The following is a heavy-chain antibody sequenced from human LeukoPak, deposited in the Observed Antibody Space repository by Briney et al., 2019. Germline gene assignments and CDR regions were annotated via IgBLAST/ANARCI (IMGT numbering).Heavy chain of an antibody. Sequence: SETLSLTCTVSNYSITSGYYWGWIRQPPGKGLEWIGSIHHSGTTYYNPSLKSRVTISVDTSKNQFSLNLSSVTAADTAVYYCSRVSRGYDILYWGQGTLVTVSS. CDR1: NYSITSGYY. D-gene: IGHD3-9*01. V-gene: IGHV4-38-2*02. CDR2: IHHSGTT. CDR3: SRVSRGYDILY. J-gene: IGHJ4*02.